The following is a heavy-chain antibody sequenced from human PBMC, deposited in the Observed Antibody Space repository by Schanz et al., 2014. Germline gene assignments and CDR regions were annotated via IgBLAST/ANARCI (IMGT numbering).Heavy chain of an antibody. CDR3: ARVVAAAPQGCNY. D-gene: IGHD2-15*01. Sequence: QVQLVESGGGVVQPWRSLRLSCAASGFTFGSYPIHWVRQAPGKGLEWVAVISHDGNNKYYGDSVKGRFTISRDNSKNTVYLLMNSLGVEDTAVYYCARVVAAAPQGCNYWGRGTLVTVSS. J-gene: IGHJ4*02. CDR2: ISHDGNNK. CDR1: GFTFGSYP. V-gene: IGHV3-30*04.